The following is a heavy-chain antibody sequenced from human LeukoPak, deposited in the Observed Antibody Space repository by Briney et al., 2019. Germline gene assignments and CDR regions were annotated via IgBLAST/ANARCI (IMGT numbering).Heavy chain of an antibody. CDR2: IYTSGGT. D-gene: IGHD1-26*01. V-gene: IGHV4-4*07. Sequence: PSETLSLTCTVSGGSISSYYWSWIRQPPGKGLEWIGRIYTSGGTNYNPSLKSRVTMSVDTSKNQFSLKLSSVTAADTAVYYCARGYAAWELGDAFDIWGQGTMVTVSS. CDR1: GGSISSYY. CDR3: ARGYAAWELGDAFDI. J-gene: IGHJ3*02.